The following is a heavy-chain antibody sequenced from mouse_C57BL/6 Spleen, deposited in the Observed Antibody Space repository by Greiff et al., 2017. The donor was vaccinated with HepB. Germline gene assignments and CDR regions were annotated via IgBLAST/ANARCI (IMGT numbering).Heavy chain of an antibody. V-gene: IGHV5-6*01. J-gene: IGHJ2*01. D-gene: IGHD1-1*01. CDR3: ASSGYAGYYFDY. CDR2: ISSGGSYT. CDR1: GFTFSSYG. Sequence: EVKLMESGGDLVKPGGSLKLSCAASGFTFSSYGMSWVRQTPDKRLEWVATISSGGSYTYYPDSVKGRFTISRDNAKNTLYLQMRSLKSEDTAMYYCASSGYAGYYFDYWGQGTTLTVSS.